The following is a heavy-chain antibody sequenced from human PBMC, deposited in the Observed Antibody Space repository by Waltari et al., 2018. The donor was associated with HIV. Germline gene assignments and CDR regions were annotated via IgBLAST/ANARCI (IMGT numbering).Heavy chain of an antibody. D-gene: IGHD2-15*01. J-gene: IGHJ6*03. CDR2: INPGNRNT. V-gene: IGHV1-3*01. CDR3: ARGVVCATYYYYHMDV. CDR1: GYTFTTYA. Sequence: QVQLVQSGAEVKKPGASVKVSCKTSGYTFTTYAVHWVRQLPGQRLEWMGWINPGNRNTKYSQKFQGRVTITRDISANTAYMELSSLRPEDTAVYYCARGVVCATYYYYHMDVWGKGTTVTVSS.